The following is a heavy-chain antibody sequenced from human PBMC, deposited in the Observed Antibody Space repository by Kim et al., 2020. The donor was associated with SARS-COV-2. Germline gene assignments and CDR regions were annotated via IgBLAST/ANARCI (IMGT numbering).Heavy chain of an antibody. V-gene: IGHV3-30*18. Sequence: GGSLRLSCAASGFTFSSYGMHWVRQAPGKGLEWVAVISYDGSNKYYADSVKGRFTISRDNSKNTLYLQMNSLRAEDTAVYYCAKGVQWLPNYRFDYWGQGTLVTVSS. CDR3: AKGVQWLPNYRFDY. D-gene: IGHD6-19*01. CDR1: GFTFSSYG. J-gene: IGHJ4*02. CDR2: ISYDGSNK.